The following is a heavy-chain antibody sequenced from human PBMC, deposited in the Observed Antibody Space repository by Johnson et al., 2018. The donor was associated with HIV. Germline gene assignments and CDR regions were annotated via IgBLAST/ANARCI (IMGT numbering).Heavy chain of an antibody. Sequence: VKLVESGGGLVKPGGSLRLSCAASGFIFSDYYLTWIRQAPGKGLEWISYISNSASAIYYADSVKGRFTISRDNAKTSLYLQMNSLKAEDTAVYYCARAGDYDAFDIWGQGTMVTVSS. CDR3: ARAGDYDAFDI. CDR2: ISNSASAI. D-gene: IGHD3-16*01. V-gene: IGHV3-11*04. CDR1: GFIFSDYY. J-gene: IGHJ3*02.